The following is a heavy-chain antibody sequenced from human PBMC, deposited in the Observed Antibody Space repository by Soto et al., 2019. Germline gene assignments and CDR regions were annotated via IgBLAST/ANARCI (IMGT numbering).Heavy chain of an antibody. Sequence: QVQLVQSGAEVKKPGSSVKVSCKASGGTFSSYAISWVLQAPGQGLEWMGGIIPIFGTANYAQKFQGRVTITADKSTSTAYMELSSLRSEDTAVYYCARWGGGTTVTTGWFDPWGQGTLVTVSS. J-gene: IGHJ5*02. V-gene: IGHV1-69*06. CDR3: ARWGGGTTVTTGWFDP. CDR1: GGTFSSYA. CDR2: IIPIFGTA. D-gene: IGHD4-17*01.